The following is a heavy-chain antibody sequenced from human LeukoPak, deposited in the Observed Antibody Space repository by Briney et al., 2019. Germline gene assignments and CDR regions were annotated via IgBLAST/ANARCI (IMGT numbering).Heavy chain of an antibody. CDR2: IYYSGST. V-gene: IGHV4-59*01. D-gene: IGHD6-19*01. CDR3: ARSEYNSGWYLDY. Sequence: SETLSLTCTVSGGSISSYYWSWIRQPPGKGPEWIGYIYYSGSTNYNPSLKSRVTMSVDTSKNQFSLKLSSVTAADTAVYYCARSEYNSGWYLDYWGQGTLVTVSS. J-gene: IGHJ4*02. CDR1: GGSISSYY.